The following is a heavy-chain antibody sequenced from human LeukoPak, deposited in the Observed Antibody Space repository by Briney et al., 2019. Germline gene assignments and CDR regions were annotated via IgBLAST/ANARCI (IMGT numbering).Heavy chain of an antibody. Sequence: PGGSLRLSCAASGFTFSSYWMSWVCQAPGKGLEWVANIKQDGSEKYYVDSVKGRFTISRDNSKNTLYLQMNSLRAEDTAVYYCAKDRGSYHNWFDPWGQGTLVTVSS. D-gene: IGHD1-26*01. J-gene: IGHJ5*02. CDR1: GFTFSSYW. CDR2: IKQDGSEK. V-gene: IGHV3-7*01. CDR3: AKDRGSYHNWFDP.